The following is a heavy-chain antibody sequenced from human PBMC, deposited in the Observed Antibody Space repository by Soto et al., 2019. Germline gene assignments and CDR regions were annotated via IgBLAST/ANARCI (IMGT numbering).Heavy chain of an antibody. CDR1: GYTXTRYD. V-gene: IGHV1-8*01. CDR3: ARGGGYDFWSGYYPNYYYYGMDV. CDR2: MNPNSGNT. Sequence: AXVKVSCQASGYTXTRYDITWLRQATGQGREGMGLMNPNSGNTGYAQKFQGRVTMTRNTSTSTAYMELSRPRSEDTAVYYCARGGGYDFWSGYYPNYYYYGMDVWGQGTTVPVSS. J-gene: IGHJ6*02. D-gene: IGHD3-3*01.